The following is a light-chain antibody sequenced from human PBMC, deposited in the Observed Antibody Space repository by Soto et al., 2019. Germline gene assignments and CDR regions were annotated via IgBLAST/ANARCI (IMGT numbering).Light chain of an antibody. J-gene: IGKJ1*01. V-gene: IGKV1-5*01. CDR1: QTISSW. CDR2: DAS. Sequence: DIQITQSPSTLPASVGDRVTITCRASQTISSWLAWYQQKPGKAPDLLIYDASRLAGGVPSRFSGSESGTEFTLTISSLQPDDFATYYCQQYNSYWTFGQGTKVDI. CDR3: QQYNSYWT.